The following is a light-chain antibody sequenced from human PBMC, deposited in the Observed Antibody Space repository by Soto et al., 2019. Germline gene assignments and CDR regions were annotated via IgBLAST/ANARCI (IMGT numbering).Light chain of an antibody. J-gene: IGLJ3*02. CDR1: SRNFGGYDY. CDR3: SSYAGSNNFVL. V-gene: IGLV2-8*01. CDR2: EVN. Sequence: QSALTQPPSASGSPGQSVTISCTGPSRNFGGYDYVSWYQHHPGKAPKLMLSEVNKRPSGVPDRFSGSKSGNTASLTVSGLQAEDEADYYCSSYAGSNNFVLFGGGTKVTVL.